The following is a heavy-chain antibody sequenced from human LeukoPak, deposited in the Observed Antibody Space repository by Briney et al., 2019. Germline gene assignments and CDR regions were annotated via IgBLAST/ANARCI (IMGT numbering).Heavy chain of an antibody. Sequence: GGSLRLSCAASGFTFSSYWMSWVRQAPGKGLEWVANIKQDGSEKYYVDSVKGRFTISRDNAKNSLYLQMNSLRAEDTAVYYCARDSHYSGDRADDYWGQGTLVTVSS. D-gene: IGHD1-1*01. CDR3: ARDSHYSGDRADDY. CDR1: GFTFSSYW. V-gene: IGHV3-7*01. CDR2: IKQDGSEK. J-gene: IGHJ4*02.